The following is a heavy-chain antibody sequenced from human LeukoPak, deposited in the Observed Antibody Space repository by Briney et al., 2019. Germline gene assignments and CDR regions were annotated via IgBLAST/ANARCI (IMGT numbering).Heavy chain of an antibody. V-gene: IGHV4-59*01. CDR1: GGAMTKYY. CDR3: ARTYYYYDSSGYSGDFDY. Sequence: PSETLSLTCTVSGGAMTKYYWNWFRQPPGKGLEWIGHVYYSGSTNYNPSLKSRVTISVDTSKNQFSLKLSSVTAADTAVYYCARTYYYYDSSGYSGDFDYWGQGTLVTVSS. CDR2: VYYSGST. D-gene: IGHD3-22*01. J-gene: IGHJ4*02.